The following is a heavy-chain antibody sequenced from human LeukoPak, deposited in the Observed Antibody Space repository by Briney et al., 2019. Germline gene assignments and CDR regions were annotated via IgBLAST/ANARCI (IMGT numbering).Heavy chain of an antibody. CDR2: IFYSGST. CDR1: GGSISSFY. J-gene: IGHJ3*02. CDR3: ARHVSTGGIDAFDI. D-gene: IGHD2-15*01. V-gene: IGHV4-59*08. Sequence: PSETLPFTRTVSGGSISSFYWSWIRQPPGKGLEWIGYIFYSGSTNYNPSLKSRVTMSVDTSKSQFSLKLSSVTAADTAVYYCARHVSTGGIDAFDIWGPGKMGSVSS.